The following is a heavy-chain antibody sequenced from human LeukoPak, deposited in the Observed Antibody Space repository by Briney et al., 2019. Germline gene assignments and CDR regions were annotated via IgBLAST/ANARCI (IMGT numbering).Heavy chain of an antibody. V-gene: IGHV3-53*01. CDR3: VGCSGGTCSDFDY. D-gene: IGHD2-15*01. Sequence: GGSLRLSCAASGFTVSSNYMSWVRQAAGKGLEWVSVIYSGGSTYYADSVKGRFTISRDNSKNTLYLQMNSLRAEDTVVYYCVGCSGGTCSDFDYWGRGPLVTVSS. J-gene: IGHJ4*02. CDR1: GFTVSSNY. CDR2: IYSGGST.